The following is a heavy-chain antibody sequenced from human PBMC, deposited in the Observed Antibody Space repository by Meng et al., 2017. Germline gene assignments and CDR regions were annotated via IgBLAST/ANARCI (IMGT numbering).Heavy chain of an antibody. CDR3: ARGDMWFGDMILPPDY. J-gene: IGHJ4*02. V-gene: IGHV3-21*01. CDR2: ISSSSSYI. Sequence: VQWVGAGGGWVQPGGSLRLSCAASGFTFSSYSMNWVRQAPGKGLEWVSSISSSSSYIYYADSVKGRFTISRDNAKNSLYLQMNSLRAEDTAVYYCARGDMWFGDMILPPDYWGQGTLVTVSS. D-gene: IGHD3-10*01. CDR1: GFTFSSYS.